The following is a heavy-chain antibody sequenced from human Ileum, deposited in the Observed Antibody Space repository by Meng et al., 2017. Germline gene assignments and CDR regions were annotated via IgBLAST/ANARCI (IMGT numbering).Heavy chain of an antibody. CDR2: INHSGNT. J-gene: IGHJ4*02. V-gene: IGHV4-34*01. CDR3: ARGREQQLVRGFGY. Sequence: QGERRQWGAGLLKPSETLSLTGAVHGGSFSGYYCSWLRQPPGKGLEWSGEINHSGNTNYNPSLKSRVTLSLDTSKNHFSLNLTSVTAADTAVYYCARGREQQLVRGFGYWGQGTLVTVSS. D-gene: IGHD6-6*01. CDR1: GGSFSGYY.